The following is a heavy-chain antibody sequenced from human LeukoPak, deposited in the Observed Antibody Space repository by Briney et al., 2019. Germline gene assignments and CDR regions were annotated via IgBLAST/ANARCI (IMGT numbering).Heavy chain of an antibody. CDR3: AREGGSSSSDHGVYYFDY. Sequence: ASVKVSCKASGYTFTSYGISWVRQAPGQGLEWMGWISAYNGNTNYAQKVQGRVTMTTDTSTSTAYMELSSLRSEDTAVYYCAREGGSSSSDHGVYYFDYWGQGTLVTVSS. V-gene: IGHV1-18*01. J-gene: IGHJ4*02. D-gene: IGHD6-6*01. CDR2: ISAYNGNT. CDR1: GYTFTSYG.